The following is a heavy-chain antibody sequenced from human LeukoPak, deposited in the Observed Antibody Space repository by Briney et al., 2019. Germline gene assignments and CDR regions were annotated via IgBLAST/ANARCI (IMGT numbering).Heavy chain of an antibody. CDR3: ARGTGAKYSGYDYAFDI. CDR1: GYTFTSYY. J-gene: IGHJ3*02. CDR2: INPSGGST. D-gene: IGHD5-12*01. Sequence: ASVKVSCKASGYTFTSYYMHWVRQAPGQGLGWMGIINPSGGSTSYAQKFQGRVTMTRDTSTSTVYMELSSLRSEDTAVYYCARGTGAKYSGYDYAFDIWGQGTMVTVSS. V-gene: IGHV1-46*01.